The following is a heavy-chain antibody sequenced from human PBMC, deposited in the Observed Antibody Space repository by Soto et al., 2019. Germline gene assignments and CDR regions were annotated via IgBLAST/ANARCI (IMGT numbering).Heavy chain of an antibody. V-gene: IGHV4-39*01. D-gene: IGHD6-19*01. CDR3: AVGLAVAGTRRY. CDR2: IYYSGST. CDR1: GGSISSSSYY. J-gene: IGHJ4*02. Sequence: SETLSLTCTVSGGSISSSSYYWGWIRQPPGKGLEWIGSIYYSGSTYYNPSLKSRVTISVDTSKNQFSLKLSSVTAADTAVYYCAVGLAVAGTRRYWGQGTLVTVSS.